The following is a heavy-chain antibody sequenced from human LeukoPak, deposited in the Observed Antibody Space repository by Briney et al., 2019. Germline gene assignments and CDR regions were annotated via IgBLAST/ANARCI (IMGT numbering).Heavy chain of an antibody. D-gene: IGHD6-19*01. V-gene: IGHV3-30-3*01. Sequence: GRSLRLSCAASGFTFSSYAMHWVRQAPGKGLEWVAVISYDGSNKYYADSVKGRFTISRDNSKSTLYLQMNSLRAEDTAVYYCARDLVAAVAVVYYWGQGTLVTVSS. J-gene: IGHJ4*02. CDR3: ARDLVAAVAVVYY. CDR1: GFTFSSYA. CDR2: ISYDGSNK.